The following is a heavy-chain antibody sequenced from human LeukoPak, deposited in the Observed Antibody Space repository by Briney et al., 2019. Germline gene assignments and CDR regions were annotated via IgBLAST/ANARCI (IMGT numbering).Heavy chain of an antibody. Sequence: SGTLSLTCGVCGGAITRTNWWSWVRQPPGQGLKWIGEISLSGLTNYNPYLKSRVTMALDKSKNHLPLNLTSVAAAETAVYYCSRENGAVSPFGYWGQGTLVTVPS. V-gene: IGHV4-4*02. D-gene: IGHD2-8*01. CDR1: GGAITRTNW. CDR3: SRENGAVSPFGY. CDR2: ISLSGLT. J-gene: IGHJ4*02.